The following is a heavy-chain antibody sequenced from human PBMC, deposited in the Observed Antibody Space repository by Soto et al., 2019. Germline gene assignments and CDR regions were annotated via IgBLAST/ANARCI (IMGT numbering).Heavy chain of an antibody. CDR1: GGSISSGGYY. CDR2: IYYSGST. V-gene: IGHV4-31*03. D-gene: IGHD3-16*01. CDR3: ASVHAFVFDI. J-gene: IGHJ3*02. Sequence: SETLSLTCTVSGGSISSGGYYWSWIRQHPGKGLEWIGYIYYSGSTYYNPSLKSRVTISVDTSKNQFSLKLSSVTAADTAVYYCASVHAFVFDIWGQGTMVTVSS.